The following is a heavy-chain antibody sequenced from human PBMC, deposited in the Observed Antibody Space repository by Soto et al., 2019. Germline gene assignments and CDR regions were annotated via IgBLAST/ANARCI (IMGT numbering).Heavy chain of an antibody. J-gene: IGHJ6*02. CDR3: ARDQAGGWISHGYDH. Sequence: VHLLQSGGDLVQPGGSLRLSCAASGFTFSGYAMSWVRQAPGKGLEWVSGISNSGGSTFYSDSVKGRFTISRDNSENTLYLQMNSLKDEDTAVYFCARDQAGGWISHGYDHWGQGTTVTVSS. CDR1: GFTFSGYA. CDR2: ISNSGGST. V-gene: IGHV3-23*01. D-gene: IGHD5-12*01.